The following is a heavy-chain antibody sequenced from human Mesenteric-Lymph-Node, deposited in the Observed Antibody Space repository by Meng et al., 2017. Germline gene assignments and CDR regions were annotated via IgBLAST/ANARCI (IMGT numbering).Heavy chain of an antibody. CDR2: ISWDGGST. Sequence: GESLKISCAASGFTVSSNYMSWVRQAPGKGLEWVSLISWDGGSTYYADSVKGRFTISRDNSKNSLYLQMNSLKSEDTAVYYCTTGFPEAAGVYGSGSYWSWVDYWGQGTRVTVSS. V-gene: IGHV3-43*01. CDR3: TTGFPEAAGVYGSGSYWSWVDY. J-gene: IGHJ4*02. D-gene: IGHD3-10*01. CDR1: GFTVSSNY.